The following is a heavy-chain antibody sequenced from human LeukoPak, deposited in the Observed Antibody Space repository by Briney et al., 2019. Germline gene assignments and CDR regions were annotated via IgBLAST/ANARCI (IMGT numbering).Heavy chain of an antibody. D-gene: IGHD3-3*01. Sequence: GGSLRLSCAASGFTFRIFGLNWVRQAPGKGPKGVSYIEARSGITYYADSVQGRFTISRDDARESVFLQMDGLRVDDTAVYYCARTYDFGRGPPGDAFNNWGPGTWVIVSS. J-gene: IGHJ3*02. V-gene: IGHV3-48*04. CDR1: GFTFRIFG. CDR3: ARTYDFGRGPPGDAFNN. CDR2: IEARSGIT.